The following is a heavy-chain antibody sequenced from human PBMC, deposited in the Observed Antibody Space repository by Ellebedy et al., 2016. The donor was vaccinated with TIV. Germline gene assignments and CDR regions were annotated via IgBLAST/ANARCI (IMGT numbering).Heavy chain of an antibody. V-gene: IGHV1-46*03. J-gene: IGHJ6*02. D-gene: IGHD3-10*01. CDR2: INPSGGST. Sequence: ASVKVSCXASGYTFTSYYMHWVRQAPGQGLEWMGIINPSGGSTSYAQKFQGRVTMTRDTSTSTVYMELSSLRSEDTAVYYCATKATYYYGSGSYYNSEDYYYGMDVWGQGTTVTVSS. CDR1: GYTFTSYY. CDR3: ATKATYYYGSGSYYNSEDYYYGMDV.